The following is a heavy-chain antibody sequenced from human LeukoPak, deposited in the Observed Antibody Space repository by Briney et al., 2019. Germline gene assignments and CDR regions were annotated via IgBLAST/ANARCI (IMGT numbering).Heavy chain of an antibody. J-gene: IGHJ6*03. CDR1: RFTLTDYS. D-gene: IGHD3-16*01. V-gene: IGHV3-48*02. CDR2: ISRRRTTV. CDR3: ARVHGVCSTSTCYVANADV. Sequence: GSPRLSSVASRFTLTDYSMNWGRKSPGNGLKGVSYISRRRTTVIYADSVKGWFTISRENDRNSVFLQMSGLRDEDTATYYCARVHGVCSTSTCYVANADVWGKGTTVSGS.